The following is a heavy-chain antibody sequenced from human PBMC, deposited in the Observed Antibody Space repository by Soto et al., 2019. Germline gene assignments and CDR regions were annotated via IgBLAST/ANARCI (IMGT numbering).Heavy chain of an antibody. Sequence: EVQLLQSGGGLAQPGTSLRLSCAASGFTFKYYAMTWVRQAPGKGLEWVSTISGSGDKTDYADSVKGRFRVSRDNSKDTLYLQMDSLRADDTVLYHCARESKLYGGQYVQDWGQGTLVTVSS. CDR3: ARESKLYGGQYVQD. V-gene: IGHV3-23*01. J-gene: IGHJ1*01. CDR1: GFTFKYYA. CDR2: ISGSGDKT. D-gene: IGHD2-15*01.